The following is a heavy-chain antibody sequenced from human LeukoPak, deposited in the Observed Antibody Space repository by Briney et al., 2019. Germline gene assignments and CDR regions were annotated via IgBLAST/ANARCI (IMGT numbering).Heavy chain of an antibody. CDR1: GFTFSSYA. Sequence: PGGSLRLSCAASGFTFSSYAMSWVRQAPGKGLEWVSAISGSGGSTYYADSVKGRFTISRDNSKNTLYLQMNSLRAEDTAVYYCAKDALSGWSTFLFDYWDQGTLVTVSS. J-gene: IGHJ4*02. D-gene: IGHD6-19*01. CDR3: AKDALSGWSTFLFDY. CDR2: ISGSGGST. V-gene: IGHV3-23*01.